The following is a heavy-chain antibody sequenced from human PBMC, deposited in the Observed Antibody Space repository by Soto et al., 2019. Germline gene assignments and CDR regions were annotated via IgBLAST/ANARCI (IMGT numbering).Heavy chain of an antibody. Sequence: PGGSLRLSCAASGFTFSSYGMHWVRQAPGKGLEWVALISYDGNNIHYANSVKGRFTISRENSKNTLYLQMNSLRAEDTAVYYCARDSTMTTVTSGMDVWGQGTTVTVSS. CDR3: ARDSTMTTVTSGMDV. D-gene: IGHD4-17*01. V-gene: IGHV3-30*03. CDR2: ISYDGNNI. CDR1: GFTFSSYG. J-gene: IGHJ6*02.